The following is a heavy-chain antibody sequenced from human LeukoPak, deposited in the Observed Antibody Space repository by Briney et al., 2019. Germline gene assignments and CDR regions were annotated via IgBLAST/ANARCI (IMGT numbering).Heavy chain of an antibody. Sequence: GGSLRLSCEASGFTFSGNWMSWVRQAPGKGLEWVASINPDASQKFYVDSVKGRFTISRDNTKCSLDLQMNSLGAEDTAMYYCAKLLGTATTYDSWGQGTRVTVSS. J-gene: IGHJ4*02. CDR1: GFTFSGNW. CDR3: AKLLGTATTYDS. CDR2: INPDASQK. V-gene: IGHV3-7*01. D-gene: IGHD5-24*01.